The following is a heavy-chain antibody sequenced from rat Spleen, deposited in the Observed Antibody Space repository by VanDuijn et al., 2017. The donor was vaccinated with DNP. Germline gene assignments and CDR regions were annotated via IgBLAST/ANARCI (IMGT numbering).Heavy chain of an antibody. V-gene: IGHV5-19*01. CDR1: GFTFSNYG. J-gene: IGHJ2*01. D-gene: IGHD3-8*01. Sequence: EVQLVESGGGLVQPGRSLKLSCAASGFTFSNYGMHWIRQAPTKGLEWVASITNTGGNIYYRDPVKGRFTISRDNAKSTLYLQVNSLRSEATATYSCTSNPHIRTAAPFDYWGQGVMVTVSS. CDR3: TSNPHIRTAAPFDY. CDR2: ITNTGGNI.